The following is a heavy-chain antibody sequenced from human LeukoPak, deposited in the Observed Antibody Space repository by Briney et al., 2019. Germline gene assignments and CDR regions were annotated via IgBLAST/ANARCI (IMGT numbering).Heavy chain of an antibody. Sequence: GGSLRLSCAGSGFTFSSYAMSWVRQAPGKGLEWASAISDTGATTYDADSVKGRFTISRDNSRSTLYLQMNSLRAEDTALYYCAKDTSIGRYCTNGVCSPFDYWGQGTLVTVSS. V-gene: IGHV3-23*01. D-gene: IGHD2-8*01. CDR1: GFTFSSYA. J-gene: IGHJ4*02. CDR2: ISDTGATT. CDR3: AKDTSIGRYCTNGVCSPFDY.